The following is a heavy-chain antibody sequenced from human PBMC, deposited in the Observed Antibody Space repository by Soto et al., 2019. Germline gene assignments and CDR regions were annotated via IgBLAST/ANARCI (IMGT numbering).Heavy chain of an antibody. CDR1: GGSFSGYY. CDR2: INHSGST. V-gene: IGHV4-34*01. D-gene: IGHD3-22*01. Sequence: SETLSLTCAVYGGSFSGYYWSWIRQPPGKGLEWIGEINHSGSTNYNPSLKSRVTISVDTSKNQFSLKLSSVTAADTAVYYCARAYSSGYYFRLDPWGQGTLVTVS. J-gene: IGHJ5*02. CDR3: ARAYSSGYYFRLDP.